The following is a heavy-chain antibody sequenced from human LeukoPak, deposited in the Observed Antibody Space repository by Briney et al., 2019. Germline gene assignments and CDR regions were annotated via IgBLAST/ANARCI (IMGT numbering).Heavy chain of an antibody. Sequence: PGGSLRLSCAASGFTFSSYAMSWVRQAPGKGLEWVSSISGSVGSTYYADSVKGVFTTTRDNSKNTLYLQMKSLRAEDTAVYYCAKDRSLVPAAMWEIDRAGYFDYSGQGTLVTVSS. J-gene: IGHJ4*02. CDR2: ISGSVGST. CDR1: GFTFSSYA. V-gene: IGHV3-23*01. CDR3: AKDRSLVPAAMWEIDRAGYFDY. D-gene: IGHD2-2*01.